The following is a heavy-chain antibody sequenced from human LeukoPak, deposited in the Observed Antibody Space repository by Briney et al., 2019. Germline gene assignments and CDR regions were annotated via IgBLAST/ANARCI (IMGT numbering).Heavy chain of an antibody. D-gene: IGHD6-19*01. CDR1: GGSISSSSYH. CDR3: ARGYSSGWYGSYFDY. CDR2: INHSGST. V-gene: IGHV4-39*07. J-gene: IGHJ4*02. Sequence: PSETLSLTCTVSGGSISSSSYHWGWIRQPPGKGLEWIGEINHSGSTNYNPSLKSRVTISVDTSKNQFSLKLSSVTAADTAVYYCARGYSSGWYGSYFDYWGQGTLVTVSS.